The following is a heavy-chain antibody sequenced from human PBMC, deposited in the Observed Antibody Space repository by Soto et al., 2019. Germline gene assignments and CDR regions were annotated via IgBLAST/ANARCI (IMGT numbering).Heavy chain of an antibody. Sequence: QITLKESGPPLVKPTQTLTLTCTFSGFSLSTSGVGVGWIRQPPGKALEWLALIYWDDDKRYSPSLKSRLTITKDTSKNQVVLTMTNMDPVDTATYYCASDYSSGWQGHFDYWGQGTLVTVSS. CDR1: GFSLSTSGVG. CDR2: IYWDDDK. J-gene: IGHJ4*02. D-gene: IGHD6-19*01. CDR3: ASDYSSGWQGHFDY. V-gene: IGHV2-5*02.